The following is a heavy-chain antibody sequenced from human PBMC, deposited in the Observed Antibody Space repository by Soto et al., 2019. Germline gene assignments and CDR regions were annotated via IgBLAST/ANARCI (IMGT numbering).Heavy chain of an antibody. CDR2: IWYDGSNK. V-gene: IGHV3-33*01. D-gene: IGHD2-21*02. J-gene: IGHJ2*01. Sequence: QVQLVESGGGVVQPGRSLRLSCAASGFTFSSNGMHWVRQAPGKGLEWVAVIWYDGSNKYYADSVKGRFTISRDNSKNTLYLQMNSPRAEDTAVYYCARGWYCGGDCYEWYFDLWARGTLVTVSS. CDR1: GFTFSSNG. CDR3: ARGWYCGGDCYEWYFDL.